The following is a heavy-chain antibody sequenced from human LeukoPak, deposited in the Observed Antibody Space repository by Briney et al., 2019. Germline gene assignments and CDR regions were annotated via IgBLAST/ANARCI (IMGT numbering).Heavy chain of an antibody. CDR1: GASISSSSYS. J-gene: IGHJ5*02. V-gene: IGHV4-39*01. Sequence: SETLSLTCTVSGASISSSSYSWGWIRQPPGKGLEWIGSIYYSGITYYNPSLKSRVTISVDTSENQFSLRLISVTAADTAVYYCARHFPHMDYSGWKQGWFDPWGQGTLVTVSS. D-gene: IGHD6-19*01. CDR2: IYYSGIT. CDR3: ARHFPHMDYSGWKQGWFDP.